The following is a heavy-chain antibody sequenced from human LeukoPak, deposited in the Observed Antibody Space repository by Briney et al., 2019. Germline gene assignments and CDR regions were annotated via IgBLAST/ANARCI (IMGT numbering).Heavy chain of an antibody. CDR1: GAPFTNYW. V-gene: IGHV5-51*01. Sequence: GASLKISCKGSGAPFTNYWIGWVRQMPGKGLAWMGIIYPGDSDTRYSPSFQGQVTISADKSISTAYLQWSSLKASDTAMYYCASAFCGTISCYFDYWGQGTLVTVSS. J-gene: IGHJ4*02. CDR3: ASAFCGTISCYFDY. D-gene: IGHD2-21*01. CDR2: IYPGDSDT.